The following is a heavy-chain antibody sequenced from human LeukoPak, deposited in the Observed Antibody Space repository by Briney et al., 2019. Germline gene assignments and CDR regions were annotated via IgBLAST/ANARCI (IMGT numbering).Heavy chain of an antibody. CDR2: INPSGGST. Sequence: GASVKVSCKASGYTFTSYYMHWVRQAPGQGLEWMGIINPSGGSTSYAQKFQGRVTMTRDTSISTAYMELSRLRSDDTAVYYCARGRGRHLFHGYWGQGTLVTVSS. D-gene: IGHD1-26*01. V-gene: IGHV1-46*01. J-gene: IGHJ4*02. CDR3: ARGRGRHLFHGY. CDR1: GYTFTSYY.